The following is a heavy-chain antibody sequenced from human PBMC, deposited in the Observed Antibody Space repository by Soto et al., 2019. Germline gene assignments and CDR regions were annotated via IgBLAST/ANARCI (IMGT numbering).Heavy chain of an antibody. V-gene: IGHV1-2*02. CDR1: GYTFTGYY. D-gene: IGHD2-2*01. J-gene: IGHJ5*02. Sequence: ASVKVSCKAAGYTFTGYYMHWGRQAPGQGLEWMGWINPNSGGTNYAQKFQGRVTMTRDTSISTAYMELSRLRSDDTAVYYCARQIVVVPAASYGCFDPWGQGTLVTVSS. CDR3: ARQIVVVPAASYGCFDP. CDR2: INPNSGGT.